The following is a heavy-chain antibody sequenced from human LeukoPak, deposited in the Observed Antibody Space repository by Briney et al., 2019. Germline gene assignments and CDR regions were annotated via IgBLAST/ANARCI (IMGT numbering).Heavy chain of an antibody. V-gene: IGHV3-9*01. D-gene: IGHD6-19*01. J-gene: IGHJ4*02. CDR1: GFTFDDYA. CDR2: ISWNSGSI. CDR3: AKDKPDSSGWAQYFDY. Sequence: GRSLRLSCAASGFTFDDYAMHWVRPAPGKGLEWVSGISWNSGSIGYADSVKGRFTISRDNAKNSLYLQMNSLRAEDTALYYCAKDKPDSSGWAQYFDYWGQGTLVTVSS.